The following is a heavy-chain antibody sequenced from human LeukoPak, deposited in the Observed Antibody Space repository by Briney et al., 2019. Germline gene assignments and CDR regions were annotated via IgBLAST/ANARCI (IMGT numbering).Heavy chain of an antibody. CDR3: AKGHVRYGDFDY. V-gene: IGHV3-23*01. J-gene: IGHJ4*02. CDR1: GFTFSSYA. D-gene: IGHD4-17*01. Sequence: PGGSLRLSCAASGFTFSSYAMSWVRQAPGKGLEWVSGLSGSGGSTYYADSVKGRFTISRDNSKNTLYLQMNSLRVEDTAVYYCAKGHVRYGDFDYWGQGTLVTVSS. CDR2: LSGSGGST.